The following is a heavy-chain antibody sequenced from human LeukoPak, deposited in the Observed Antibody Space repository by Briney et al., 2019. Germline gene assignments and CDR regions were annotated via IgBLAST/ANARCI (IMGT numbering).Heavy chain of an antibody. D-gene: IGHD6-13*01. J-gene: IGHJ5*02. V-gene: IGHV4-31*03. Sequence: SQTLSLTCTVSGGSISSGGYYWSWIRQHPGKGLEWIGYIYYSGSTYYNPSLKSRVTISVDTSKNQFSLKLSSVTAADTAVYYCARGRLPGYSSSWYLGIDPWGQGTLVTVSS. CDR3: ARGRLPGYSSSWYLGIDP. CDR1: GGSISSGGYY. CDR2: IYYSGST.